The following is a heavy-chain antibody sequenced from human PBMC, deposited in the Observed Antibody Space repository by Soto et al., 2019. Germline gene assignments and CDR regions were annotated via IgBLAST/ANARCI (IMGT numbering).Heavy chain of an antibody. V-gene: IGHV4-30-4*01. CDR2: IYYRGNT. D-gene: IGHD4-17*01. CDR1: AGSITSGGYY. J-gene: IGHJ4*02. CDR3: GRALFDYADY. Sequence: PSETLSLTCTVSAGSITSGGYYWSWIRQPPGKGLEWIGNIYYRGNTYYNPSLKSRISMSIDTAKNQFSLTLGSVTGADTAVYYCGRALFDYADYWGQGTLVTVS.